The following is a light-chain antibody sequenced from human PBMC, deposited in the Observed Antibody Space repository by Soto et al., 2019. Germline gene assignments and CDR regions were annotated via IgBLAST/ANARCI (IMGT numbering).Light chain of an antibody. J-gene: IGLJ2*01. V-gene: IGLV2-11*01. CDR3: CSYAGSYTFVV. CDR2: DVS. Sequence: QSALTQPRSVSGYPGQSVTISCTGTSSDVGGYNYVSWYQQHPGKAPKLMIYDVSKRPSGVPDRFSGSKSGITASLTISGLQAEDEADYYCCSYAGSYTFVVFGGGTKLTV. CDR1: SSDVGGYNY.